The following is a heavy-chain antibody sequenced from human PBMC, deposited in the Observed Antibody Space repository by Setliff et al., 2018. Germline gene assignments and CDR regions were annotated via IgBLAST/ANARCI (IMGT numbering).Heavy chain of an antibody. CDR2: ISPYNGHT. Sequence: GASVKVSCKGSGHILTSYGITWVRQAPGQGLDWMGWISPYNGHTNYAQRLHGRVTMTTDTSTGTAYMELRSLISDDTAVYYCARINFDVSSGYYYAPDYWGPGTLVTSPQ. CDR3: ARINFDVSSGYYYAPDY. J-gene: IGHJ4*02. D-gene: IGHD3-22*01. CDR1: GHILTSYG. V-gene: IGHV1-18*01.